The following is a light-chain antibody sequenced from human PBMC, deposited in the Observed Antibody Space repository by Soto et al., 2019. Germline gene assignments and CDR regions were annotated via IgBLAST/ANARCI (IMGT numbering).Light chain of an antibody. CDR3: HQRQSSPRT. Sequence: EIVLTQSPATLSSFPGDRVTLSCRASQAVNTRLAWYQHKHGQAPSLLIYLASTRAAGVPARFSGSGSGTDFTLTISDVEPEDFAVYYCHQRQSSPRTFGQGTTVDIK. CDR2: LAS. J-gene: IGKJ1*01. CDR1: QAVNTR. V-gene: IGKV3-11*01.